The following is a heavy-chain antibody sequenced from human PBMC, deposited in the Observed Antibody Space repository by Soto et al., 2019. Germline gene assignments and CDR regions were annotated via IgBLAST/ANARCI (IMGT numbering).Heavy chain of an antibody. CDR2: IYYSGNS. Sequence: SETLSLTCTVSCGSISSGNYHWSWVRQPPGKGLEWIGYIYYSGNSYYNPSLRSRLTISIDTSKNQFSLRLSSVTAADTAFYYCAREYYDSSDSDGWFDPWGQGTLVTVSS. D-gene: IGHD3-22*01. CDR3: AREYYDSSDSDGWFDP. V-gene: IGHV4-30-4*01. CDR1: CGSISSGNYH. J-gene: IGHJ5*02.